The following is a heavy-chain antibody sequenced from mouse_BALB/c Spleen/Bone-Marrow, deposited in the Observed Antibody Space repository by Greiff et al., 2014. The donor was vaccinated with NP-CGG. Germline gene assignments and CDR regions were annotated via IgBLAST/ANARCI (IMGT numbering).Heavy chain of an antibody. CDR1: GFSLTNYG. CDR2: IWADGGT. V-gene: IGHV2-9*02. CDR3: ARITTATGARDY. J-gene: IGHJ4*01. Sequence: VQLVESGPGLVAPSQSLSITCTVSGFSLTNYGVHWVRQPPGKGLEWLGVIWADGGTNYNSDLMSRLSISKDNSKSQVFFKMNRLQTDDTAMYYCARITTATGARDYWGQGTSVTVSS. D-gene: IGHD1-2*01.